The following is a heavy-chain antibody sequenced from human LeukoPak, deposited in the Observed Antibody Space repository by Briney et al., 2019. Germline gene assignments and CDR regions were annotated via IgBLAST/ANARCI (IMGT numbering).Heavy chain of an antibody. V-gene: IGHV3-53*01. CDR1: RFTVSINY. CDR2: IYTTGKT. Sequence: PGGSLRLSCAASRFTVSINYMSWVRQAPGEGLEWVSVIYTTGKTYYADSVKGRFSISRDNSKNTVYLQMNSLRAEDTAVYYCAKVSPTGRAFDCWGQGTLVTVSS. CDR3: AKVSPTGRAFDC. J-gene: IGHJ4*02. D-gene: IGHD1-1*01.